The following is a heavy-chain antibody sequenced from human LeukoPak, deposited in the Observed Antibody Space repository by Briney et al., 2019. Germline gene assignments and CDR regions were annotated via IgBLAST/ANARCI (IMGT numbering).Heavy chain of an antibody. V-gene: IGHV1-2*04. J-gene: IGHJ4*02. D-gene: IGHD1-1*01. CDR3: ASTTGTTGGYFDY. CDR1: GYTFTGYY. CDR2: INPNSGGT. Sequence: ASVKVSCKASGYTFTGYYMHWVRQAPGQGLEWMGWINPNSGGTNYAQKFQGWVTMTRDTSISTAYMELGRLRSEDTAVYYCASTTGTTGGYFDYWGQGTLVTVSS.